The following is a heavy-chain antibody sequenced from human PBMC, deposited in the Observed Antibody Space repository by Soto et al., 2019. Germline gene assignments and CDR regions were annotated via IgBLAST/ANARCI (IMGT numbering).Heavy chain of an antibody. V-gene: IGHV3-74*01. Sequence: LRLSCAASGFAFSSYWMHWVRQVPGKGLVWVSRINRDGSETTYADSVKGRFTISRDNANNTLSLQMNSLSTDDTAVYYCASEYSSGWNPLGYWGQGTQVTVPS. CDR3: ASEYSSGWNPLGY. D-gene: IGHD6-19*01. CDR1: GFAFSSYW. J-gene: IGHJ4*02. CDR2: INRDGSET.